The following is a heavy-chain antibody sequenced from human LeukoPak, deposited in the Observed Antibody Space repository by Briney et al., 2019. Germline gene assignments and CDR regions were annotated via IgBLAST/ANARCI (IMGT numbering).Heavy chain of an antibody. V-gene: IGHV6-1*01. CDR1: GDSVSSNSAA. D-gene: IGHD3-10*01. J-gene: IGHJ5*02. CDR3: ARASVRGVIIRGYNWFDP. Sequence: PSQTLSLTCAISGDSVSSNSAAWNWIRQSPSRGLEWLGRTYYRSKWYNDYAVSVKSRITINPDTSKNQFSLQLNSVTPEDTAVYYCARASVRGVIIRGYNWFDPWGQGTLVTVSS. CDR2: TYYRSKWYN.